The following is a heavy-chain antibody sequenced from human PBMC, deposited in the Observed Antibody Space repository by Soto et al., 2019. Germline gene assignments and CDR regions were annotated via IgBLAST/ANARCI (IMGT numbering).Heavy chain of an antibody. CDR3: ARDLDYGGTSETFDR. Sequence: EVQLVQSGAEVKKPGASLKISCKGSGYSFTTYWIAWVRQMHGKGLGWRGIIYPRDSRTTYSPSFQGQVLISAAKSISTACLQSSSPKASATDMYYCARDLDYGGTSETFDRWGPGTMVTVSS. V-gene: IGHV5-51*03. J-gene: IGHJ3*02. D-gene: IGHD4-17*01. CDR1: GYSFTTYW. CDR2: IYPRDSRT.